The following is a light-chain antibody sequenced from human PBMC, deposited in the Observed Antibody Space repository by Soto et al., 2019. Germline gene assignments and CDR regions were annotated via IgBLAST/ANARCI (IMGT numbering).Light chain of an antibody. CDR3: QQLNSYPIT. Sequence: EIQMTQAPSTLSASVGDRVTITXXASQGISSYLAWYQQKPGKAPKLLIYAASTLQSGVPSRFSGSGSGTVFTLTISSLQPEDFATYYCQQLNSYPITSGQRARLEI. J-gene: IGKJ5*01. V-gene: IGKV1-9*01. CDR1: QGISSY. CDR2: AAS.